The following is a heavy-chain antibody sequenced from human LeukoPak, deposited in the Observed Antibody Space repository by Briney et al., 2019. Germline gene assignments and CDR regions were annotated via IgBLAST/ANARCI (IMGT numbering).Heavy chain of an antibody. CDR1: GFTFSSYA. CDR3: AKFPGYYGSGSYSRAFDY. CDR2: ISGSGGST. J-gene: IGHJ4*02. V-gene: IGHV3-23*01. D-gene: IGHD3-10*01. Sequence: GGSLRLSCAASGFTFSSYAMSWVRQAPGKGLEWVSAISGSGGSTYCADSVKGRFTISRDNSKNTLYLQMNSLRAEDTAVYYCAKFPGYYGSGSYSRAFDYWGQGTLVTVSS.